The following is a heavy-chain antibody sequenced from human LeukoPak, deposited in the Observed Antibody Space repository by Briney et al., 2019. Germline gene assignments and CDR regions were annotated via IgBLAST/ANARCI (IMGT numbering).Heavy chain of an antibody. V-gene: IGHV3-43*02. D-gene: IGHD2-21*02. CDR2: ITANGDST. CDR1: GFPFSSYA. Sequence: GGTLRLSCAGSGFPFSSYAMHWVRQAPGKGLEWVPLITANGDSTYYADSVKGRFTISRDNSKNSLSLQMNSLRTEDTALYYCAKDIEAGTAGFSFDYWGQGTLVAVSS. CDR3: AKDIEAGTAGFSFDY. J-gene: IGHJ4*02.